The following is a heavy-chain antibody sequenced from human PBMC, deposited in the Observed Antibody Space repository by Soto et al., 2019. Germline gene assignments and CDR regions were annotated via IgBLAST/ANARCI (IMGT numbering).Heavy chain of an antibody. V-gene: IGHV3-48*03. Sequence: GGSLRLSCTAPGFTLDSYEMNWVRQAPGKGLEWISYIRGGGSPIYYADSVKGRFTISRDDAKNSVYLQMSSLRAEDTALYYCATKIYGTTHFSNWGQGTLVTVSS. CDR3: ATKIYGTTHFSN. CDR1: GFTLDSYE. CDR2: IRGGGSPI. D-gene: IGHD1-7*01. J-gene: IGHJ4*02.